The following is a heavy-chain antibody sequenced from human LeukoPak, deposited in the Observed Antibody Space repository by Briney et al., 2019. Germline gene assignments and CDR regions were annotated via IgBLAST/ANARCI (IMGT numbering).Heavy chain of an antibody. CDR3: ARDTAELPWALDI. CDR2: IIPIFGTA. D-gene: IGHD1-26*01. CDR1: GGTFSSYA. V-gene: IGHV1-69*13. Sequence: SVKVSCKASGGTFSSYAISWVRQAPGQGLEWMGGIIPIFGTANYAQKFQGRVTITADESTSTAYMDLSSLRSEDTAVYYCARDTAELPWALDIWGQGTMVTVSS. J-gene: IGHJ3*02.